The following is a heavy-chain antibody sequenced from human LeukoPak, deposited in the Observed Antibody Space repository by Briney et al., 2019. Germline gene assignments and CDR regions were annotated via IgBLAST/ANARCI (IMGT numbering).Heavy chain of an antibody. Sequence: GGSLRLSCAASGFTFSSYAMHWVRQAPGKGLEWVAVISYDGSNKYYADSVKGRFTISRDNSKNTLYLQMNSLRAEDTAVYYCAKGTTLIVGDYFDQWGQGTLVTVSS. D-gene: IGHD3-22*01. J-gene: IGHJ4*02. V-gene: IGHV3-30-3*01. CDR2: ISYDGSNK. CDR1: GFTFSSYA. CDR3: AKGTTLIVGDYFDQ.